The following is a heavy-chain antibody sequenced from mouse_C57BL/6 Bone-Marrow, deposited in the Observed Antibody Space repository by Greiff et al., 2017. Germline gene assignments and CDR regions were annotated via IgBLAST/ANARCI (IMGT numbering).Heavy chain of an antibody. CDR1: GFSLTSYG. CDR2: IWRGGST. V-gene: IGHV2-5*01. D-gene: IGHD2-4*01. Sequence: QVQLQQSGPGLVQPSQSLSITCTVSGFSLTSYGVHWVRQSPGKGLEWLGVIWRGGSTDYNAAFMSRLSITKDNSKSQVFFKMNSRQADDTAIYYCAKKAGDYDAVDAMDYWGQGTSVTVSS. CDR3: AKKAGDYDAVDAMDY. J-gene: IGHJ4*01.